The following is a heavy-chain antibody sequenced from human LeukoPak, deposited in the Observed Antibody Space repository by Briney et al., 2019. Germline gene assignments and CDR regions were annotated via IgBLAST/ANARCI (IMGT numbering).Heavy chain of an antibody. V-gene: IGHV3-7*01. D-gene: IGHD5-12*01. CDR3: ARFGYSGWNLEY. J-gene: IGHJ4*02. CDR2: INQGGSVK. Sequence: GGSLRLSCAASGFSFRDFWMTWVRQAPGKGLEWVANINQGGSVKYYVDSVKGRYTISRDDAESSLYVQMNSLRDEDTAVYYCARFGYSGWNLEYWGQGTLVTVSS. CDR1: GFSFRDFW.